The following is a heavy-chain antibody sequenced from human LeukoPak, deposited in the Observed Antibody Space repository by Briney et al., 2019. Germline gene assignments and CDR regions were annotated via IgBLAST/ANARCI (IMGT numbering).Heavy chain of an antibody. CDR3: AKVGVQWLEGYFQH. V-gene: IGHV3-23*01. CDR2: ISGSGGST. D-gene: IGHD6-19*01. CDR1: GFTFSSYA. Sequence: PGGSLRLSCAASGFTFSSYAMSWVRQAPGKGLEWVPAISGSGGSTYYADSVKGRFTISRDNSKNTLYLQMNSLRAEDTAVYYCAKVGVQWLEGYFQHWGQGTLVTVSS. J-gene: IGHJ1*01.